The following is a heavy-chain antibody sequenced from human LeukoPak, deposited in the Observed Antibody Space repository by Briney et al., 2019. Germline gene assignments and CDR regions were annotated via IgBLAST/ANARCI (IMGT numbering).Heavy chain of an antibody. CDR3: ARDEYNWNVDALDI. CDR2: ISSRGSTI. D-gene: IGHD1-20*01. V-gene: IGHV3-11*04. J-gene: IGHJ3*02. CDR1: GFNFSDYY. Sequence: PGRSLRLSCAASGFNFSDYYMSWIRQAPGKGLEWVSYISSRGSTIDYADSVKGRFTISRDNAKKSLYLQMNSLRAEDTAVYYCARDEYNWNVDALDIWGQGTVVTVSS.